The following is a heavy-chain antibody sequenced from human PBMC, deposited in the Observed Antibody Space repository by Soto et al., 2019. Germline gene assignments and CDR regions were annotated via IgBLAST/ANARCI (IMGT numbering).Heavy chain of an antibody. CDR2: IIPLFGTT. Sequence: VASVKVSCKASGYIFTDYYMHWVRQAPGQELGWMGRIIPLFGTTNYAQKFKGRVTISADESSSAAYMELSSLTSEDAAVYYCARAAIHGSSWYFWFDPWGQGTLVTVSS. J-gene: IGHJ5*02. CDR1: GYIFTDYY. D-gene: IGHD6-13*01. V-gene: IGHV1-69*13. CDR3: ARAAIHGSSWYFWFDP.